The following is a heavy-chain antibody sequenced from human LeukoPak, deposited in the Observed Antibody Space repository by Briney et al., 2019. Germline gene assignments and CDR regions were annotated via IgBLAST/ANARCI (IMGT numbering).Heavy chain of an antibody. CDR2: IYYSGST. Sequence: PSETLSLTCTVSGGSISSGGYYWSWTRQHPGKGLEWIGYIYYSGSTYYNPSLKSRVTISVDTSKNQFSLKLSSVTAADTAVYYCAREKGERVDRTHYYFDYWGQGTLVTVSS. D-gene: IGHD1-14*01. CDR1: GGSISSGGYY. J-gene: IGHJ4*02. V-gene: IGHV4-31*03. CDR3: AREKGERVDRTHYYFDY.